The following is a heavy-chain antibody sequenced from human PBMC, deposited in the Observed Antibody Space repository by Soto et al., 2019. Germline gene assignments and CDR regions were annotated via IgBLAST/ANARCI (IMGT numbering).Heavy chain of an antibody. CDR1: GFTFSSYG. CDR3: AKDRHDYGGNSGYFDY. Sequence: QVQLVESGGGVVQPGRSLRLSCAASGFTFSSYGMHWVRQAPGKGLEWVAVISYDGSNKYYADSVKGRFTISRDNFKNTLYLQMNSLRAEDTAVYYCAKDRHDYGGNSGYFDYWGQGTLVTVSS. V-gene: IGHV3-30*18. J-gene: IGHJ4*02. CDR2: ISYDGSNK. D-gene: IGHD4-17*01.